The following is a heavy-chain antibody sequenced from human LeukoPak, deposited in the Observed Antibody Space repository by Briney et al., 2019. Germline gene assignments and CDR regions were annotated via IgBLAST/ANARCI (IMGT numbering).Heavy chain of an antibody. J-gene: IGHJ4*02. CDR2: ISYDGSNK. CDR1: GFTFSSYG. Sequence: PGGSLRLSCAASGFTFSSYGMHWVRQAPGKGLEWVAVISYDGSNKYYADSVKGRFTIPRDNSKNTLYLQMNSLRAEDTAVYYCAKDQWPYSSGWYGLWGQGTLVTVSS. V-gene: IGHV3-30*18. CDR3: AKDQWPYSSGWYGL. D-gene: IGHD6-19*01.